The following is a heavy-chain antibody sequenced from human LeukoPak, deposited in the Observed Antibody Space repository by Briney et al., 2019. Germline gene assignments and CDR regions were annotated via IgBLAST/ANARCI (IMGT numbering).Heavy chain of an antibody. V-gene: IGHV4-59*08. D-gene: IGHD3-3*01. Sequence: SETLSLTCTVSGGSISSYYWSWIRQPPGKGLEWIGYIYYSGSTNYNPSLKSRATISVDTSKNQLSLKLSSVTAADTAVYYCARRSDFWNAYFFDYWGQGTPVTVSS. CDR3: ARRSDFWNAYFFDY. CDR2: IYYSGST. CDR1: GGSISSYY. J-gene: IGHJ4*02.